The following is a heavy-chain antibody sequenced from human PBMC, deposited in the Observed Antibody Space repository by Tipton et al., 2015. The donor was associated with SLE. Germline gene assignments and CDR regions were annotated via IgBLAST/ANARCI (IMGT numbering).Heavy chain of an antibody. J-gene: IGHJ3*02. CDR1: GGSIRSYY. CDR2: IDNSGST. V-gene: IGHV4-59*01. CDR3: ARGAAAADTGAFDS. D-gene: IGHD6-13*01. Sequence: TLSLTCTVSGGSIRSYYCSWIRQPPGKGLEWIGYIDNSGSTNYNPPLKSRVTISVDTSKNQFSLKLSSVTPADTAVYYCARGAAAADTGAFDSWGQGTMVTVSS.